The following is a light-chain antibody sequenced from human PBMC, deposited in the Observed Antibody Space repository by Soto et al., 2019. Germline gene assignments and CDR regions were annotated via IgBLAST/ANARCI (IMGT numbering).Light chain of an antibody. CDR3: QQFASSPCT. J-gene: IGKJ1*01. Sequence: EIVLTQSPGALSLSPGERAILSCRASQSVASGFLAWFQQKPGQAPRLLIYGASSRATGVPDRFSGSASGTDFTLTISRLEPEDFAVYYCQQFASSPCTFGQGTKVDI. CDR1: QSVASGF. CDR2: GAS. V-gene: IGKV3-20*01.